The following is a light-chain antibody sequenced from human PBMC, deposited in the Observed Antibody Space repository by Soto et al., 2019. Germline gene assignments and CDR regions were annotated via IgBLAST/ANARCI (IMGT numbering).Light chain of an antibody. V-gene: IGKV3-20*01. CDR3: QQYGSSFFT. Sequence: EIVLTQSPGTLSLSPGERATLSCRASQSVSSSYLAWYQQKPGQAPRLLIYGASSRATGIPDRFSGSGSGTDFTLNISRLEPEDFAVYYCQQYGSSFFTFGGGTKVEIK. CDR2: GAS. CDR1: QSVSSSY. J-gene: IGKJ4*01.